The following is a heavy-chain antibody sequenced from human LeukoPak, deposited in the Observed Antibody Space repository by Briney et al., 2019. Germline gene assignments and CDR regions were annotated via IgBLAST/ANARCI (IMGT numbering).Heavy chain of an antibody. V-gene: IGHV1-69*06. CDR3: ARNGAGDPPQFDP. CDR1: VGTFSSYA. D-gene: IGHD1-26*01. CDR2: IIPIFGTA. J-gene: IGHJ5*02. Sequence: SVKVSCKVSVGTFSSYAISCVRQAPRQGLEWMGGIIPIFGTANYAQKFQGRVTITADNSTSTAYMELSSLRSEAAAVYYCARNGAGDPPQFDPWGQGTLVTVSS.